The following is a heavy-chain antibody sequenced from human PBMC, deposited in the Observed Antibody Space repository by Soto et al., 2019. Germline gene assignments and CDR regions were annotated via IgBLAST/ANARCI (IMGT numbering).Heavy chain of an antibody. Sequence: QTGGSLRVSGAASGFTFSSYDISWVRQAPGKGLEWVSAISASGGSTFYADSVKGRFTISRDNSKNTLYLQMNSLRAEDTAVYYCATGYCRSASCYMTAYFNFWGQGTLVTVSS. V-gene: IGHV3-23*01. CDR3: ATGYCRSASCYMTAYFNF. CDR2: ISASGGST. D-gene: IGHD2-2*02. J-gene: IGHJ4*02. CDR1: GFTFSSYD.